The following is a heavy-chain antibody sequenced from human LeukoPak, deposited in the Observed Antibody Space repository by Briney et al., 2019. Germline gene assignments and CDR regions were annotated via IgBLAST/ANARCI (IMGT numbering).Heavy chain of an antibody. CDR3: AKVRYSSSYYYGMDV. J-gene: IGHJ6*02. V-gene: IGHV3-30*18. CDR2: ISYDGSNK. D-gene: IGHD6-13*01. Sequence: PGGSLRLSCAASGFAFSSYGMHWVRQAPGKGLDWVAVISYDGSNKYNADSVKGRFTISRDNSKNTVYLQMNSLRAEDTAVYYCAKVRYSSSYYYGMDVWGQGTTVTVSS. CDR1: GFAFSSYG.